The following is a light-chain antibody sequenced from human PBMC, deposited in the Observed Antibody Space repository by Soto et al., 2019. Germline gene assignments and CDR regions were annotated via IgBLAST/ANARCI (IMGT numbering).Light chain of an antibody. V-gene: IGLV2-14*03. Sequence: QSVLTQPASVSGSPGHSITISCTGTSSDVGGYNYVSWYQHHPGKAPKLIIYDVSNRPSGVSIRFSGSKSDNTASPTISGLQPEDEADYHCSSYTTSNTRQIVFGTGTKVTVL. CDR2: DVS. CDR1: SSDVGGYNY. J-gene: IGLJ1*01. CDR3: SSYTTSNTRQIV.